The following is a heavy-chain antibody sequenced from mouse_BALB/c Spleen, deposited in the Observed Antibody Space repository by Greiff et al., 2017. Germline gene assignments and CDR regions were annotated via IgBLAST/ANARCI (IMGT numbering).Heavy chain of an antibody. J-gene: IGHJ4*01. CDR3: ARDPWAMDY. Sequence: EVKVVESGGGLVQPGGSLRLSCATSGFTFTDYYMSWVRQPPGKALEWLGFIRNKANGYTTEYSASVKGRFTISRDNSQSILYLQMNTLRAEDSATYYCARDPWAMDYWGQGTSVTVSS. CDR2: IRNKANGYTT. CDR1: GFTFTDYY. V-gene: IGHV7-3*02.